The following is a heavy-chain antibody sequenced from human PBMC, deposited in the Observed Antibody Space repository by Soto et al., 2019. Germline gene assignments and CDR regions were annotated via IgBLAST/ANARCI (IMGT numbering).Heavy chain of an antibody. D-gene: IGHD6-13*01. CDR3: AREETRSWLGNWFDT. J-gene: IGHJ5*02. CDR1: GYTFTDYY. CDR2: INPNSGGT. Sequence: QVQLVQSGAEVKKPGASVKVSCKASGYTFTDYYMHWIRQAPGQGLEWMGWINPNSGGTNYAQNFQGRVTMTRDTYISTIYMELSMLRSDDKAVYYCAREETRSWLGNWFDTWGQGSLVTVSS. V-gene: IGHV1-2*02.